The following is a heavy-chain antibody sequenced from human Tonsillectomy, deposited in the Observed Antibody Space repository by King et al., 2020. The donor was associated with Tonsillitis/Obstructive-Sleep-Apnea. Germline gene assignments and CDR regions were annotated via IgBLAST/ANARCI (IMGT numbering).Heavy chain of an antibody. CDR2: IYYSGST. V-gene: IGHV4-39*01. CDR1: VGSISSSTYY. D-gene: IGHD1-1*01. CDR3: ARRVQLERRGDAFNI. Sequence: LQLQESGPGLVKPSETLSLTCTVSVGSISSSTYYWGWIRQPPGKGLEWIGTIYYSGSTYYNPSHKTRVTISVDTSNNQCSLKLGSVTAADTAVYYCARRVQLERRGDAFNIWGQGTMVTVSS. J-gene: IGHJ3*02.